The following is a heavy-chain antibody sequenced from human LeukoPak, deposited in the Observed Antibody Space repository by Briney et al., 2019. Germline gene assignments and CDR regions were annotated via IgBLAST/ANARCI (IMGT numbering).Heavy chain of an antibody. J-gene: IGHJ4*02. D-gene: IGHD6-25*01. CDR1: GGSFTSSA. CDR2: IIPFYGST. CDR3: ASLGYQMSEFDS. V-gene: IGHV1-69*01. Sequence: SVNVSCKASGGSFTSSAISCVRQAPGQGLEWMGAIIPFYGSTNYARKFQGRLTITVDESTNTVSMDLSSLRCDDTAIYYCASLGYQMSEFDSWGPGTLITVSS.